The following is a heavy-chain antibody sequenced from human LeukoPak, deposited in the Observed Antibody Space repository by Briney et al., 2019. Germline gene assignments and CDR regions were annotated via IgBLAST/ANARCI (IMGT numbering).Heavy chain of an antibody. D-gene: IGHD5-12*01. CDR1: GYTFTGYY. CDR2: INPNSGGT. Sequence: GASVKVSCKASGYTFTGYYMHWVRQAPGQGLEWMGWINPNSGGTNYAQKFQGWVTITRDTSASTAYMELSSLRSEDTAVYYCARTWQFDYWGQGTLVTVSS. CDR3: ARTWQFDY. V-gene: IGHV1-2*04. J-gene: IGHJ4*02.